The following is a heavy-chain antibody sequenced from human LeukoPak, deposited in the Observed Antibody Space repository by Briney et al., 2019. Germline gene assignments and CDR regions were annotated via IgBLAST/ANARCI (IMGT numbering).Heavy chain of an antibody. Sequence: SETLPLTCSVSGHSINTYYWSWIRQPPGEAPEWIGYIYSSGSTAYSPSLKSRVTMSVDTSKNQFSLRLSSVTAADTAVYYCARWFCISGTCYYMDVWGKGTAVTVSS. D-gene: IGHD2-2*01. V-gene: IGHV4-59*01. CDR3: ARWFCISGTCYYMDV. J-gene: IGHJ6*03. CDR1: GHSINTYY. CDR2: IYSSGST.